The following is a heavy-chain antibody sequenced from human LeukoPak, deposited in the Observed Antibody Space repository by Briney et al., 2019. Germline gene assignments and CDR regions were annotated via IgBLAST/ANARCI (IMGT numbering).Heavy chain of an antibody. Sequence: ASVKVSCKASGYTFTSYGISWVRQAPGQGLEWMGWISAYNGNTNYAQKLQGRVTMTRDTSTSTVYMELSSLRSEDTAVYYCARLTTGTPNDYWGQGTLVTVSS. D-gene: IGHD1-1*01. CDR2: ISAYNGNT. CDR1: GYTFTSYG. J-gene: IGHJ4*02. V-gene: IGHV1-18*01. CDR3: ARLTTGTPNDY.